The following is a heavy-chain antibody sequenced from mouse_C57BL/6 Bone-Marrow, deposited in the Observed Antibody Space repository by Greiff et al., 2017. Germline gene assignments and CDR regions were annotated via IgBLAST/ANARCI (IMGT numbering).Heavy chain of an antibody. Sequence: QVQLQQPGAELVKPGASVKMSCKASGYTFTSYWITWVKQRPGQGLEWIGDIYPGSGSTNYNEKFKSKATLTVDKSSSTAYMQLSSLTSEDAAVYDCARDTHRASDYWGQGTTLTVST. V-gene: IGHV1-55*01. CDR3: ARDTHRASDY. CDR2: IYPGSGST. CDR1: GYTFTSYW. J-gene: IGHJ2*01. D-gene: IGHD3-1*01.